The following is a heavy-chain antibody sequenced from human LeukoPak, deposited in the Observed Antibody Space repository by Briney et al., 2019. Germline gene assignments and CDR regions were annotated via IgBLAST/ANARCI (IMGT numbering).Heavy chain of an antibody. D-gene: IGHD3-10*01. J-gene: IGHJ6*03. CDR2: IIPIFGTA. CDR3: ATLYGSGSYLGYYYYMDV. Sequence: ASVKVSCKASVGTFSSYAISWVRQAPGQGLEWMGGIIPIFGTANYAQKFQGRVTITADKSTSTAYMELSSLRSENTAVYYCATLYGSGSYLGYYYYMDVWGKGTTVTVSS. V-gene: IGHV1-69*06. CDR1: VGTFSSYA.